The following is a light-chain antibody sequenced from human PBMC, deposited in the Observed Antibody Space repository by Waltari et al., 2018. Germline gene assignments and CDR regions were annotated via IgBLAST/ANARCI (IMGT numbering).Light chain of an antibody. CDR1: QGISNY. V-gene: IGKV1-17*03. CDR3: LQHNSYPWT. Sequence: DIQMTQSPSAMSAPVGHRVTITCRASQGISNYLAWFQQKPGKVPNLLIYAASSSQSGVPSRFSGSGSGTEVTLTISSLQPEDFATYYCLQHNSYPWTFGQGSKVEIK. J-gene: IGKJ1*01. CDR2: AAS.